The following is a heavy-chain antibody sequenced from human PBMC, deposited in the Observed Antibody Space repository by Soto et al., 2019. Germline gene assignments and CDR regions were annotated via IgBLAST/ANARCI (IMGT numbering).Heavy chain of an antibody. CDR3: ARERDGYSYGYWRFGVDY. CDR1: GFTFSSYS. J-gene: IGHJ4*02. D-gene: IGHD5-18*01. V-gene: IGHV3-48*02. CDR2: ISSSSSTI. Sequence: GGSLRLSCAASGFTFSSYSMNWVRQAPGKGLEWVSYISSSSSTIYYADSVKGRFTISRDNAKNSLYLQMNSLRDEDTAVYYCARERDGYSYGYWRFGVDYWGQGTLVTVSS.